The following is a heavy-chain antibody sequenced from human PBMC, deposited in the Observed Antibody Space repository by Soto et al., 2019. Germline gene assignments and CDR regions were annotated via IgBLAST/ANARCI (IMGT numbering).Heavy chain of an antibody. CDR1: GFTFSTYS. J-gene: IGHJ5*02. V-gene: IGHV3-21*01. D-gene: IGHD6-13*01. Sequence: PGGSLRLSCVGSGFTFSTYSINWVRQAPGKGLEWVSSISSRSDIYYADSVKGRFTISRDNSKNTLYLQMNSLRAEDTAVYYCASPGIAAKSDPWGQGTLVTVSS. CDR2: ISSRSDI. CDR3: ASPGIAAKSDP.